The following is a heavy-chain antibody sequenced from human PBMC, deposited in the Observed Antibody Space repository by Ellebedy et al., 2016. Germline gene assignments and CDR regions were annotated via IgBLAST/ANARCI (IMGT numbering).Heavy chain of an antibody. CDR2: INPINGVT. CDR1: GYSFSDFY. Sequence: ASVKVSCKASGYSFSDFYMHWLRQAPRQGLEWVGWINPINGVTKYAQKFQDGVTMTRDASASTNYLELTSLRSDDSALYFCARGRFGVTANNDAFDLWGHGTMVTVSS. D-gene: IGHD2-21*02. CDR3: ARGRFGVTANNDAFDL. V-gene: IGHV1-2*02. J-gene: IGHJ3*01.